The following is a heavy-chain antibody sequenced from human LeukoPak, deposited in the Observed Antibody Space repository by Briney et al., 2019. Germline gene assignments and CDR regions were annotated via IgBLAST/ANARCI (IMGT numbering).Heavy chain of an antibody. Sequence: GGSLRLSCAASGFTFSTYWMHWVRQAPRTGLVWVSRINSDGSSTSYADSVKGRFTISRDNAKNSLYLQMNSLRAEDTAVYYCARDQMIVMAEDAFDIWGQGTMVTVSS. CDR3: ARDQMIVMAEDAFDI. D-gene: IGHD3-22*01. CDR2: INSDGSST. J-gene: IGHJ3*02. V-gene: IGHV3-74*01. CDR1: GFTFSTYW.